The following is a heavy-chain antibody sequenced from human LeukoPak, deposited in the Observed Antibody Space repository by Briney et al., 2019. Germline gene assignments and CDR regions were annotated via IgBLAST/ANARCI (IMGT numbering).Heavy chain of an antibody. CDR1: GGSFSGYY. D-gene: IGHD3-16*02. J-gene: IGHJ4*02. CDR2: INHSGST. Sequence: SETLSLTCAVYGGSFSGYYWSWIRQPPGKGLEWIGEINHSGSTNYNPSLKSRVTISVDTSKNQFSLKLSSVTAADTAVCYCARGRYSNKYYFDYWGQGTLVTVSS. V-gene: IGHV4-34*01. CDR3: ARGRYSNKYYFDY.